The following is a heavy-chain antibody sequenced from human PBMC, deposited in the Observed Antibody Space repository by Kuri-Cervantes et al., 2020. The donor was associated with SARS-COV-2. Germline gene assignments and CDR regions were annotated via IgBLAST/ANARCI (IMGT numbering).Heavy chain of an antibody. CDR2: IYYSGST. CDR1: GGSISSYY. D-gene: IGHD6-6*01. CDR3: ARRSAEEQLFPEANWFDP. Sequence: GSLRLSCTVSGGSISSYYWSWIRQPPGKGLEWIGYIYYSGSTNYNPSLKSRVTISVDTSKNQFSLKLSSVTAADTAVYYCARRSAEEQLFPEANWFDPWGQGTLVTVSS. J-gene: IGHJ5*02. V-gene: IGHV4-59*08.